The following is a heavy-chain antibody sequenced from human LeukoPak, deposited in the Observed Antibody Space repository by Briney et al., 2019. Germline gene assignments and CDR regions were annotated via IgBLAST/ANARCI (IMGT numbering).Heavy chain of an antibody. Sequence: GGSLRLSCTASGFTFGDYAMSWFRQAPGKGLEWVGFIRSKAYGGTTEYAASVKGRFTISRDDSKSIAYLQMNSLKTEDTAVYYCTRVPDIVVVVAANGYFDYWGQGTLVTVSS. CDR3: TRVPDIVVVVAANGYFDY. D-gene: IGHD2-15*01. V-gene: IGHV3-49*03. CDR2: IRSKAYGGTT. J-gene: IGHJ4*02. CDR1: GFTFGDYA.